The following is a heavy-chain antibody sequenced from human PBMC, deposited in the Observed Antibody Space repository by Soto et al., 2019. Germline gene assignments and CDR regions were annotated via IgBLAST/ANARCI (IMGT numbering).Heavy chain of an antibody. V-gene: IGHV4-39*01. Sequence: QLQLQESGPGLVKPSETLSLTCTVSGGSISSSSYYWGWIRQPPGKGLEWIGSIYYSGSTYYNPSLKSRVTISVDTSKNQFSLKLSSVTAADTAVYYCARHPRYSYGHNPFDYWGQGTLVTVSS. CDR2: IYYSGST. J-gene: IGHJ4*02. CDR1: GGSISSSSYY. CDR3: ARHPRYSYGHNPFDY. D-gene: IGHD5-18*01.